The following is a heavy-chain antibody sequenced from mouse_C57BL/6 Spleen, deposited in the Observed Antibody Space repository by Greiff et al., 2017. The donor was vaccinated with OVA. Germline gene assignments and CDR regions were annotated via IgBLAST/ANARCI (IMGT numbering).Heavy chain of an antibody. CDR3: ARLDGSSYGYFDV. Sequence: VQLQQSGAELVRPGASVKLSCKASGYTFTDYYINWVKQRPGQGLEWIARFYPGSGNTYYNEKFKGKATLTAEKSSSTAYMQLSSLTSEDSAVYFCARLDGSSYGYFDVWGTGTTVTVSS. V-gene: IGHV1-76*01. CDR2: FYPGSGNT. CDR1: GYTFTDYY. D-gene: IGHD1-1*01. J-gene: IGHJ1*03.